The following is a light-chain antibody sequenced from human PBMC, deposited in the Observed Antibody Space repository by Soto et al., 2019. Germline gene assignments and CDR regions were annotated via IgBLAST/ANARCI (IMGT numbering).Light chain of an antibody. J-gene: IGLJ2*01. CDR1: NFNIGSYY. V-gene: IGLV1-47*02. Sequence: QSVLTQPPSASGTPGQSVTISCSGGNFNIGSYYVYWYQQIPGSAPRLLIYSSYQRPSGVPDRFSGSKSGTSASLSISGLRSEDEADYYCAAWDDSLRSVLFGGGTKVTVL. CDR3: AAWDDSLRSVL. CDR2: SSY.